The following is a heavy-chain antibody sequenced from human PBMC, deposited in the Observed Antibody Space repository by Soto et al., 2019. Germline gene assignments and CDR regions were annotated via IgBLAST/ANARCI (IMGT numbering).Heavy chain of an antibody. J-gene: IGHJ4*02. Sequence: SETLSLTCTVSGGSISSYYWSWIRQPPGKGLEWIGYIYYSGSTNYNPSLKSRVTISVDTSKNQFSLKLSSVTAADTAVYYCARAVGYSSSRVYFDYWGQGTLVTVSS. CDR3: ARAVGYSSSRVYFDY. CDR2: IYYSGST. CDR1: GGSISSYY. V-gene: IGHV4-59*01. D-gene: IGHD6-13*01.